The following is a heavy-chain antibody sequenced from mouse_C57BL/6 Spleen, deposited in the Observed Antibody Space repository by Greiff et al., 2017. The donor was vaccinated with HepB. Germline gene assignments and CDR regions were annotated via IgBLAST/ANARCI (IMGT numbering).Heavy chain of an antibody. Sequence: EVKLVESGGGLVKPGGSLKLSCAASGFTFSDYGMHWVRQAPEKGLEWVAYISSGSSTIYYADTVKGRFTISRDNAKNTLFLRMTSLRSEDTAMYYCARGGSYVYYAMDYWGQGTSVTVSS. J-gene: IGHJ4*01. V-gene: IGHV5-17*01. CDR1: GFTFSDYG. CDR3: ARGGSYVYYAMDY. CDR2: ISSGSSTI. D-gene: IGHD1-1*02.